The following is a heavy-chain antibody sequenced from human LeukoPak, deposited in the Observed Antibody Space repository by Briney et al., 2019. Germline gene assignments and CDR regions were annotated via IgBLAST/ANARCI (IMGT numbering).Heavy chain of an antibody. J-gene: IGHJ4*02. V-gene: IGHV3-7*01. CDR3: ARDGARTHGGGDY. D-gene: IGHD4-23*01. CDR1: GFTLSRDW. Sequence: GGSLRLSCVASGFTLSRDWMTWVRQAPGKGLEWVANIKQDGSVKNYVDSVKGRFIISRDNAKNSLFLEMNSLRAEDTAVYYCARDGARTHGGGDYWGQGTLVTVSS. CDR2: IKQDGSVK.